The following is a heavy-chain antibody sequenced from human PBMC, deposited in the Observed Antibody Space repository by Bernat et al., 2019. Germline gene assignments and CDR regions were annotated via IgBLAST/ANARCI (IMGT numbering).Heavy chain of an antibody. V-gene: IGHV4-34*01. Sequence: QVQLQQWGAGLLKPSETLSPTCAVHGGSSSGYYWSWIRQPPGKGLEWIGEINHSGSNNYNPSLKSRVTISVDTSKKQFTLKLSSVTAADTAVYYCARGRIVQGAYYYGMDVWGKGTTVTVSS. CDR1: GGSSSGYY. CDR2: INHSGSN. D-gene: IGHD3-10*01. CDR3: ARGRIVQGAYYYGMDV. J-gene: IGHJ6*04.